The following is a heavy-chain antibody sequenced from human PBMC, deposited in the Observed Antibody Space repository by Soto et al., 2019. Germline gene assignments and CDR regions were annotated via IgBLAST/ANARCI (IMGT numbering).Heavy chain of an antibody. D-gene: IGHD6-6*01. CDR3: ARRARPDFYYMDV. CDR2: ISSNGVGT. Sequence: EVQLAESGGGLAQRGGSLRLSCAASRFTLSGYAMDWVRQAPGKGLEYVSGISSNGVGTYYANSVQGRLTISRDNSKNTVYLQMGSLRPEDMAVYYCARRARPDFYYMDVWGKGTTVTVSS. J-gene: IGHJ6*03. CDR1: RFTLSGYA. V-gene: IGHV3-64*01.